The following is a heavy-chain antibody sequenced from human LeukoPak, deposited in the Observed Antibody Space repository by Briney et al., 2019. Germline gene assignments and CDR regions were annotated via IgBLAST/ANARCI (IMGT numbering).Heavy chain of an antibody. CDR3: ARVYDFHDAFDI. V-gene: IGHV3-21*01. Sequence: GGSLRLSCAASGFTFSSYSMNWVRQAPGRGLEWVSSISSSSSYIYYADSVKGRLTISRDNAKNSLYLQMNSPRAEDTAVYYCARVYDFHDAFDIWGQGTMVTVSS. D-gene: IGHD5/OR15-5a*01. CDR1: GFTFSSYS. CDR2: ISSSSSYI. J-gene: IGHJ3*02.